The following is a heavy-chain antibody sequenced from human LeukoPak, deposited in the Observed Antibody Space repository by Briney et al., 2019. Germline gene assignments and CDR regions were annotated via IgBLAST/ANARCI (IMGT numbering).Heavy chain of an antibody. J-gene: IGHJ3*02. CDR1: GGSFRGYY. CDR2: INDSGST. CDR3: ARVSPYCTNGVCYSHDAFDI. D-gene: IGHD2-8*01. V-gene: IGHV4-34*01. Sequence: SETLSLTCAVYGGSFRGYYWSWIRQPPGKGLEWIGEINDSGSTNNNPSLKSRVTISVDTSKNQFSLKLSSVTAADTAVYYCARVSPYCTNGVCYSHDAFDIWGQGTMVTVSS.